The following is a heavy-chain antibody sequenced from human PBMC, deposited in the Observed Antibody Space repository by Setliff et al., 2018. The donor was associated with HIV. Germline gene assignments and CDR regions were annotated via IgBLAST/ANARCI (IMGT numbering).Heavy chain of an antibody. V-gene: IGHV4-61*02. Sequence: SETLSLTCTVSGGSISSGAYYWSWIRQPAGKGLEWIGRIYTSGSTNYNPSLQSRITISVDMSKNQFSLILTSVSTADAAVYYCARGLTGDNRDAFEIWGQGTMVTVSS. J-gene: IGHJ3*02. D-gene: IGHD7-27*01. CDR1: GGSISSGAYY. CDR3: ARGLTGDNRDAFEI. CDR2: IYTSGST.